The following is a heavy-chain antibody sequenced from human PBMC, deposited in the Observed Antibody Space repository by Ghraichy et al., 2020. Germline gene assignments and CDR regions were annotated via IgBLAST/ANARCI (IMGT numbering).Heavy chain of an antibody. CDR1: GGSFSGYY. J-gene: IGHJ6*02. D-gene: IGHD2-15*01. V-gene: IGHV4-34*01. CDR3: ARGLKGSLAYYYYGMDV. Sequence: SETLSLTCAVYGGSFSGYYWSWIRQPPGKGLEWIGEINHSGSTNYNPSLKSRVTISVDTSKNQFSLKLSSVTAADTAVYYCARGLKGSLAYYYYGMDVWGQGTTVTVSS. CDR2: INHSGST.